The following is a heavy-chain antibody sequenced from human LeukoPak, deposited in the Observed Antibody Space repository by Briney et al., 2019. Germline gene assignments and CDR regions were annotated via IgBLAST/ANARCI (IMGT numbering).Heavy chain of an antibody. V-gene: IGHV1-2*06. CDR3: ARERVASIIINWFDP. J-gene: IGHJ5*02. Sequence: ASVKVSCKASGYTFTGYYMHWVRQAPGQGLEWMGRINPSSGGTNYAQKFQGRVTMTRDTSISTAYMELSRLRSDDTAVYYCARERVASIIINWFDPWGQGTLVTVSS. CDR2: INPSSGGT. CDR1: GYTFTGYY. D-gene: IGHD6-6*01.